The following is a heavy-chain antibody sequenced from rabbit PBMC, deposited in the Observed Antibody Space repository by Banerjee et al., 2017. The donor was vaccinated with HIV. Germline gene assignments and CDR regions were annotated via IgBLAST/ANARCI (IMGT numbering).Heavy chain of an antibody. CDR2: IYGGSSSDT. CDR3: ARDLPISGGYSFDL. J-gene: IGHJ4*01. V-gene: IGHV1S45*01. Sequence: QEQLEESGGDLVKPEGSLTLTCTASGFSFSSSYYMCWVRQAPGKGLEWIACIYGGSSSDTYYASWAKGRFTISKTSSTTVTLQMTSLTAADTATYFCARDLPISGGYSFDLWGPGTLVTVS. CDR1: GFSFSSSYY. D-gene: IGHD1-1*01.